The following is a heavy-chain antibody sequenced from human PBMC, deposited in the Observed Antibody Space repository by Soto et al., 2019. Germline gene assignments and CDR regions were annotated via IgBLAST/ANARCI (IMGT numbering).Heavy chain of an antibody. Sequence: ASVKVSCKASGYTVTSYGISWVRQAPGQGLEWMGWISAYNGNTNYAQKLQGRVTMTTDTSTSTAYMELRSLRSDDTAVYYWARSARSAFYGMDVWGQGTTVTVSS. CDR1: GYTVTSYG. CDR2: ISAYNGNT. D-gene: IGHD6-19*01. CDR3: ARSARSAFYGMDV. J-gene: IGHJ6*02. V-gene: IGHV1-18*01.